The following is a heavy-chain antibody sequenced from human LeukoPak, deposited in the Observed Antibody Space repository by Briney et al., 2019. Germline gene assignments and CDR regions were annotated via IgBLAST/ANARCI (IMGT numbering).Heavy chain of an antibody. Sequence: GGSLRLSCAASGVTFSSYAMSWVRQAPGKGLEWVSSISNNAGGTYYADSVKGRFTISRDNSKNTLFLQMNSLRADDTAVYYCAKNYGTSRPFYDYWGQGIVVTVSS. V-gene: IGHV3-23*01. CDR1: GVTFSSYA. CDR2: ISNNAGGT. CDR3: AKNYGTSRPFYDY. J-gene: IGHJ4*02. D-gene: IGHD4-17*01.